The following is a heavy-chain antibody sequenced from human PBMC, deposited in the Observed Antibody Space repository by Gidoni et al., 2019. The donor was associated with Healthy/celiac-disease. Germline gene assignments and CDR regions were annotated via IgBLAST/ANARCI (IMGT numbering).Heavy chain of an antibody. Sequence: QVQLVQSGAEVKKPGSSVKVSCKASGGTFSSYAISWVRQAPGQGLEWMGGIIPIFGTANYAQKFQGRVTITADESTSTAYMELSSLRSEDTAVYYCARVGAEKLWDTAMVEGAYYYYYGMDVWGQGTTVTVSS. CDR3: ARVGAEKLWDTAMVEGAYYYYYGMDV. J-gene: IGHJ6*02. V-gene: IGHV1-69*01. CDR2: IIPIFGTA. CDR1: GGTFSSYA. D-gene: IGHD5-18*01.